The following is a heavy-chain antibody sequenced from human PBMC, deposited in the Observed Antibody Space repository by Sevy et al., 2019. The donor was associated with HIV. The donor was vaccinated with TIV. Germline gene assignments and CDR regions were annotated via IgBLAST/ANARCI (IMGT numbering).Heavy chain of an antibody. CDR1: GYTFTGYY. CDR2: INPNSGGT. CDR3: AREWLAATPPRYFDS. Sequence: ASVKVSCKASGYTFTGYYMHWVRQAPGQGLEWMGWINPNSGGTNYAQKFQGRVTITRDTSISTAYMGLSRLGSDDTAVYYCAREWLAATPPRYFDSWGQGTRVTVSS. D-gene: IGHD2-15*01. V-gene: IGHV1-2*02. J-gene: IGHJ4*02.